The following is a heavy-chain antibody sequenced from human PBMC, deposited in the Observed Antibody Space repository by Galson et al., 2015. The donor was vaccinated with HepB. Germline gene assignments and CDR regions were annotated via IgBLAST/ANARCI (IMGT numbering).Heavy chain of an antibody. CDR2: ISPNGGTI. Sequence: SLRLSCAASVFIFSNRGMIWVRQAPGKGLEWVSYISPNGGTIYYADSVKGRFTISRDNAKNSLYLQMNSLRAEDTAVYYCARVDGPTVATMYFDYWGQGTPVTVSS. V-gene: IGHV3-48*01. CDR3: ARVDGPTVATMYFDY. J-gene: IGHJ4*02. D-gene: IGHD5-12*01. CDR1: VFIFSNRG.